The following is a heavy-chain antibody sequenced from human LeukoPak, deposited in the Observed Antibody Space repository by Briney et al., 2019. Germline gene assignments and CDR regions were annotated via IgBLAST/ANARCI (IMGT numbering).Heavy chain of an antibody. CDR1: GFTFSTYW. D-gene: IGHD1-26*01. CDR3: AREVELLGYYYYYMDV. V-gene: IGHV3-74*01. CDR2: IHSDGSGT. J-gene: IGHJ6*03. Sequence: PGGSLRLSCAASGFTFSTYWMHWVRQAPGKGLVWVSRIHSDGSGTNYADSVKGRFTISRDNAKNSLYLQVNSLRAEDTAVYYCAREVELLGYYYYYMDVWGKGTTVTVSS.